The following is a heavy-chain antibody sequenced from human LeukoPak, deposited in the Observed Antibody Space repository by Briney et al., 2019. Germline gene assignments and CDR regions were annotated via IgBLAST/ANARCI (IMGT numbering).Heavy chain of an antibody. D-gene: IGHD3-10*01. V-gene: IGHV3-23*01. CDR3: AKADRGWGVITKD. Sequence: GGSLRLSCAASGFTFSSYAMSWVRQAPGKGLEWVSAIGGSGDFTYYAEYVKGRFTISRDNPKKTLYLQMNSLRAEDTALYYCAKADRGWGVITKDWGQGTLVTVSS. CDR2: IGGSGDFT. J-gene: IGHJ4*02. CDR1: GFTFSSYA.